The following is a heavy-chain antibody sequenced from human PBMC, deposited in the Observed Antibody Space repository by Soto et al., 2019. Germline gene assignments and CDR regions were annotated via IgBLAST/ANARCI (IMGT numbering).Heavy chain of an antibody. Sequence: PSETLSLTCAVYGGSFSGYYWTWIRQPPEKGLGWIGEINHSGSTNQNPSLKSRVSISVDRSKNQFSLRLRSVTAADTAVYYCARGISVMAAFAGDAPDKYFFDSWSLGTLVTVSS. CDR3: ARGISVMAAFAGDAPDKYFFDS. V-gene: IGHV4-34*01. CDR2: INHSGST. D-gene: IGHD6-25*01. J-gene: IGHJ4*02. CDR1: GGSFSGYY.